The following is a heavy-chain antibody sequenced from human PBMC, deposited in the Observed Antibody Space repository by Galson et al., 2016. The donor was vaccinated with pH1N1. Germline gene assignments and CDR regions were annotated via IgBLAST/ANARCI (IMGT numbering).Heavy chain of an antibody. CDR3: AKYKGSVGGTLGLFDY. V-gene: IGHV3-23*01. CDR1: GFTFSNYA. D-gene: IGHD2-15*01. CDR2: IGGSGDST. J-gene: IGHJ4*02. Sequence: SLRLSCAASGFTFSNYAMRWVRQSPGKGLEWVSSIGGSGDSTHYADSVKGRFTISRDNSKNTLSLQLDSLKVEDTALYYCAKYKGSVGGTLGLFDYWGQGTLVTVSP.